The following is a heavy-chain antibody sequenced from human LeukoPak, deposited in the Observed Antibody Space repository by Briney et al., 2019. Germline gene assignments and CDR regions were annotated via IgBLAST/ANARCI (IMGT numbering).Heavy chain of an antibody. V-gene: IGHV3-74*01. CDR3: GRDFWSGYQGGYDY. D-gene: IGHD3-3*01. CDR1: GFTFSSYW. J-gene: IGHJ4*02. Sequence: GGSLRLSCAASGFTFSSYWMHWVRQAPGKGLVWVSRINSDGSSTSYADSVKGRFTISRDNAKNTLYLQMNSLSAEDTAVYYCGRDFWSGYQGGYDYWGQGTLVTVSS. CDR2: INSDGSST.